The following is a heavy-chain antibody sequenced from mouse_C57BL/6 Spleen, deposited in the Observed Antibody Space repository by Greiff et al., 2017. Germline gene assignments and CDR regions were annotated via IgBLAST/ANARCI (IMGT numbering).Heavy chain of an antibody. CDR2: IYPGDGDT. CDR1: GYAFSSYW. J-gene: IGHJ2*01. Sequence: VKLVESGAELVKPGASVKISCKASGYAFSSYWMNWVKQRPGKGLEWIGQIYPGDGDTNYNGKFKGKATLTADKSSSTAYMQLSSLTSEDSAVYFCARSRGSYFDYWGQGTTLTVSS. CDR3: ARSRGSYFDY. V-gene: IGHV1-80*01.